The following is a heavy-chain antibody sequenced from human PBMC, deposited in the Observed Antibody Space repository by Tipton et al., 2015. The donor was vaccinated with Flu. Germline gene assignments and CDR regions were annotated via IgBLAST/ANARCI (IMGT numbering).Heavy chain of an antibody. D-gene: IGHD3-10*01. CDR1: GFTFSSYA. V-gene: IGHV3-30-3*01. CDR2: ISYDGSNK. CDR3: ARDSPITMVRGVVGGMDV. Sequence: SLRLSCAASGFTFSSYAMHWVRQAPGKGLEWVAVISYDGSNKYYADSVKGRFTISRDNSKNTLYLQMNSLRAEDTAVYYCARDSPITMVRGVVGGMDVWGQGTTVTVSS. J-gene: IGHJ6*02.